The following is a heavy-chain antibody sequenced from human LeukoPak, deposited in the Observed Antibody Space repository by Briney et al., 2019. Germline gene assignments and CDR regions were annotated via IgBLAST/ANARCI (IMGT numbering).Heavy chain of an antibody. V-gene: IGHV3-30*03. J-gene: IGHJ4*02. CDR3: ASPYYYDSSGYFY. Sequence: GGSLRLSCAASGFMFSKTGVHWVRQAPGKGLEWVAAISYDGSDKYYAASLKGRFTISRDNSKNTLYLQINGLRSEDTAVYYCASPYYYDSSGYFYWGQGTLVTVSS. CDR2: ISYDGSDK. CDR1: GFMFSKTG. D-gene: IGHD3-22*01.